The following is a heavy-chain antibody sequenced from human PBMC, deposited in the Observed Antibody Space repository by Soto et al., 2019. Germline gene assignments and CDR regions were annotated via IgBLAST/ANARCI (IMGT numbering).Heavy chain of an antibody. CDR1: GGSISSYY. CDR2: IYYSGST. D-gene: IGHD3-3*01. J-gene: IGHJ2*01. Sequence: QVQLQESGPGLVKPSETLSLTCTVSGGSISSYYWSWIRQPPGKGLEWIGYIYYSGSTNYNPSLKRRVTISVDTSKNQFSLKLSSVTAADTAVYYCARTASGTYYDFWSGYPPKGYFDLWGRGTLVTVSS. CDR3: ARTASGTYYDFWSGYPPKGYFDL. V-gene: IGHV4-59*01.